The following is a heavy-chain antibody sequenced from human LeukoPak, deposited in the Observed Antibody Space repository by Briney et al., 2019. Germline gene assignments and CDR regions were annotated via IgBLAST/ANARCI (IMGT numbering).Heavy chain of an antibody. J-gene: IGHJ4*02. Sequence: GGSLRLSCAASGFTFSSYSMNWVRQAPWKGLEWVSAISGDSRYIYYADSVRGRFTISRDNAENSLYLQMNSLRVEDTAVYYCARAPTVLVGYCSSSSCQADYWGQGTLVIVSS. CDR3: ARAPTVLVGYCSSSSCQADY. CDR1: GFTFSSYS. V-gene: IGHV3-21*01. D-gene: IGHD2-2*01. CDR2: ISGDSRYI.